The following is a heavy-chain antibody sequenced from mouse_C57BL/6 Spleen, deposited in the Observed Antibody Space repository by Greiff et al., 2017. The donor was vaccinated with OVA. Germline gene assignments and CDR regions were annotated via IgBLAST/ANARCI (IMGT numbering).Heavy chain of an antibody. D-gene: IGHD4-1*01. Sequence: QVQLQQPGAELVKPGASVKLSCKASGYTFTSYWMQWVKQRPGQGLEWIGEIDPSDSYTNYNQKFKGKATLTVDTSSSTAYMQLSSLTSEDSAVYYCARAYRNWDDSYWGQGTTLTVSS. CDR2: IDPSDSYT. CDR3: ARAYRNWDDSY. CDR1: GYTFTSYW. V-gene: IGHV1-50*01. J-gene: IGHJ2*01.